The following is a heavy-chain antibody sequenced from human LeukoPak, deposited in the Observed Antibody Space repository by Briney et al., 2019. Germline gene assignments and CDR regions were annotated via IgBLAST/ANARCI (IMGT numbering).Heavy chain of an antibody. D-gene: IGHD1-14*01. Sequence: GGSLRLSCAASGFTFSNYWIRWVRQVPGKGLMWVSRINTDGSSTNYADSVQGRFTISRDNAKNTLYLQMNSLRAEDTAVYFCARDPGFYYFDYWGQGTLVTVSS. V-gene: IGHV3-74*01. CDR1: GFTFSNYW. J-gene: IGHJ4*02. CDR3: ARDPGFYYFDY. CDR2: INTDGSST.